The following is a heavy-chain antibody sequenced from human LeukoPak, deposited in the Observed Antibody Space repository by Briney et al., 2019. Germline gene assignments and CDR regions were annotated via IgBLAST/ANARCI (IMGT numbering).Heavy chain of an antibody. D-gene: IGHD3-22*01. CDR1: GFTFTSSA. J-gene: IGHJ4*02. CDR3: ARGGYYDSSGSNY. Sequence: SVKVSCKASGFTFTSSAMQWVRQARGQRLEWIGWIVVGSGNTNYAQKFQERVTITRDTSISTAYMDLTSLESDDTAVYYCARGGYYDSSGSNYWGQGTLVTVSS. CDR2: IVVGSGNT. V-gene: IGHV1-58*02.